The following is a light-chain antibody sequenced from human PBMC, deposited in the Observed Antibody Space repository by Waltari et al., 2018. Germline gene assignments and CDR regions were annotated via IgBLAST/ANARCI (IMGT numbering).Light chain of an antibody. J-gene: IGKJ1*01. V-gene: IGKV3-20*01. Sequence: EIVLTQSPGTLSLSPGERATPSCRASQSVSRTLDWYQQKPGQAPRLLIYGASTRATGIPERFSGGGSGTDFSLTISRLEPEDFAVYYCQHYVRLPVTFGQGTKVEIK. CDR1: QSVSRT. CDR3: QHYVRLPVT. CDR2: GAS.